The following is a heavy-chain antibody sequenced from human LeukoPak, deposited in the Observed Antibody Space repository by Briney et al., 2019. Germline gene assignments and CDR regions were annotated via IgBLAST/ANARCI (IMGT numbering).Heavy chain of an antibody. Sequence: GGSLRLSCAASGFTFSSYDMHWVRHATGKGLEWVSVIGTAGDTYYPGSVKGRFTISRENAKNSLYLQMNSLRAGDTAVYYCARGMYYYDSSGYPDYWGQGTLVTVSS. CDR1: GFTFSSYD. CDR2: IGTAGDT. D-gene: IGHD3-22*01. CDR3: ARGMYYYDSSGYPDY. V-gene: IGHV3-13*01. J-gene: IGHJ4*02.